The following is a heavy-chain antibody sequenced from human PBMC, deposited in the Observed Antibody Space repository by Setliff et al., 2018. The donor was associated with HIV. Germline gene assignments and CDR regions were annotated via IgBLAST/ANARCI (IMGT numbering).Heavy chain of an antibody. V-gene: IGHV3-7*05. CDR1: GFLFHTYW. Sequence: PGESLKISCAASGFLFHTYWMSWVRQAPGKGLEWVANIKEDGSGISTYYADSVKGRFTISRDNSRNMLYLQMNSLRAEDTAVYYCANPPLKGHLGVGFDYWGQGTQVTVSS. J-gene: IGHJ4*02. D-gene: IGHD3-16*01. CDR3: ANPPLKGHLGVGFDY. CDR2: IKEDGSGIST.